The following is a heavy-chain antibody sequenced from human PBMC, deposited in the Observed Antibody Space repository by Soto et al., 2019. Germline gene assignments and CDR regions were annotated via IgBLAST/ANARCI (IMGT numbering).Heavy chain of an antibody. CDR1: GYTFTSYG. CDR3: AKSLSPSIAVAGVDY. V-gene: IGHV1-18*01. J-gene: IGHJ4*02. CDR2: ISAHNGDT. D-gene: IGHD6-19*01. Sequence: ASVKVSCKASGYTFTSYGISWVRQAPGQGLEWMGWISAHNGDTNFAQKPQGRVSMTTDTSTNTAYMELRSLTSDDTAVYYCAKSLSPSIAVAGVDYWGQGTLVTVSS.